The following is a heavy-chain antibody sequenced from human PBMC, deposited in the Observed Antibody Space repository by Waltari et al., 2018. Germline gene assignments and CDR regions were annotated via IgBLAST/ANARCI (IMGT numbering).Heavy chain of an antibody. Sequence: QVQLQESCPGLVKPSETLSLTCAVSGGSIGDSYYWNWIRQPPGKGLEWIGNIYGNSARPYYNPSLKSRVTISKDTSKNQFFLKLSSVTAADTAVYYCARPKYEYSFNRFDVWGPGVLVTVSS. J-gene: IGHJ5*02. CDR3: ARPKYEYSFNRFDV. CDR1: GGSIGDSYY. CDR2: IYGNSARP. V-gene: IGHV4-38-2*01. D-gene: IGHD5-18*01.